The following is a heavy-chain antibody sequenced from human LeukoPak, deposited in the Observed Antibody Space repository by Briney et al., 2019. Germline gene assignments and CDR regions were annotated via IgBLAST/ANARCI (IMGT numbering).Heavy chain of an antibody. V-gene: IGHV6-1*01. Sequence: PSQTLSLTCAISGDSVSSNSAAWNWIRQSPSRGLEWLGRTYYRSKWYNDYAVSVKSRITINPDTSKNQFSLQLNSVTPEDTAVYYCARSTPVPYSGSYYGNYFDYWGQGTLVTVSS. CDR2: TYYRSKWYN. CDR1: GDSVSSNSAA. CDR3: ARSTPVPYSGSYYGNYFDY. D-gene: IGHD1-26*01. J-gene: IGHJ4*02.